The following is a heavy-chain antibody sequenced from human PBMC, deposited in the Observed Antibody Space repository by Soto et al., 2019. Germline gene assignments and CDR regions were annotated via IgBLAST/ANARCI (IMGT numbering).Heavy chain of an antibody. D-gene: IGHD3-10*01. V-gene: IGHV4-31*03. CDR3: ARGIWFGEMPNWFDP. CDR2: IYYSGST. J-gene: IGHJ5*02. Sequence: SETLSLTCTVSGGSISSGGYYWSWIRQHPGKGLEWIGYIYYSGSTYFNPSLKSRLTISVDTSKNQFSLKMSSVTAADTAVYYCARGIWFGEMPNWFDPWGQGTLVTVSS. CDR1: GGSISSGGYY.